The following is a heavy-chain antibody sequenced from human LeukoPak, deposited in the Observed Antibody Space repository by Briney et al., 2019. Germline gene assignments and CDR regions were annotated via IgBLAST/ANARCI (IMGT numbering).Heavy chain of an antibody. CDR2: ISSSSSYI. D-gene: IGHD5-12*01. J-gene: IGHJ4*02. Sequence: GGSLRLSCAASGFTFSSYSMNWVRQAPGKGLEWVSSISSSSSYIYYADPVKGRFTISRDNAKNSLYLQMNSLRAEDTAVYYCARVGEWLRLSDWGQGTLVTVSS. V-gene: IGHV3-21*01. CDR3: ARVGEWLRLSD. CDR1: GFTFSSYS.